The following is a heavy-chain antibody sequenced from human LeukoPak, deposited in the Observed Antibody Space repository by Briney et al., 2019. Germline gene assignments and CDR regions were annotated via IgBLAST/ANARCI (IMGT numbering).Heavy chain of an antibody. CDR2: ISSNGGST. V-gene: IGHV3-64*01. CDR1: GFTFSTYA. CDR3: ARSEDYYDSSGYANMYDY. D-gene: IGHD3-22*01. Sequence: GGSLRLSCAASGFTFSTYAMHWVRQAPGKGLEYVSAISSNGGSTYYASSVKGRFTISRDNSKNTLYLQMGSLRAEDMAVYYCARSEDYYDSSGYANMYDYWGQGTLVTVSS. J-gene: IGHJ4*02.